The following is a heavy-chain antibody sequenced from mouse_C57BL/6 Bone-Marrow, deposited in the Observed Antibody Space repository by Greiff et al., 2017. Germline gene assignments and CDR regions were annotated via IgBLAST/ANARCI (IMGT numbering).Heavy chain of an antibody. CDR3: ARGTPVVATRFDY. CDR1: GYTFTSYW. D-gene: IGHD1-1*01. J-gene: IGHJ2*01. CDR2: IYPGSGST. V-gene: IGHV1-55*01. Sequence: QVQLQQPGAELVKPGASVKMSCKASGYTFTSYWITWVKQRPGQGLEWIGDIYPGSGSTNYNEKFKSKATLTVDTSSSTAYMQLSSLTSEDSAVSDCARGTPVVATRFDYWGQGTTLTVSS.